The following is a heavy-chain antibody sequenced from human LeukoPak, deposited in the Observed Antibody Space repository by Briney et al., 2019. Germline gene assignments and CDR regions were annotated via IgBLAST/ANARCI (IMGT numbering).Heavy chain of an antibody. D-gene: IGHD4-23*01. CDR1: GFTFANAW. V-gene: IGHV3-15*01. J-gene: IGHJ4*02. CDR3: TTGNGGK. CDR2: IKSKTDGGTT. Sequence: GGSLRLSCAASGFTFANAWMSWVRQAPGKGLVWVGHIKSKTDGGTTDYAAPVKGRFTISRDDSKNRLYLQMNSLKTEDAAVYYCTTGNGGKWGQGTLVTVAS.